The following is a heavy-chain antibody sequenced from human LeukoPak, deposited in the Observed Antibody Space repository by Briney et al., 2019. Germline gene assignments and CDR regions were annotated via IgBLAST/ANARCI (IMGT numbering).Heavy chain of an antibody. CDR1: GFSLNTTGMR. D-gene: IGHD3-22*01. Sequence: ESGPALVKPTQTLTLTCTFSGFSLNTTGMRMGWIRQPPGKALEWLARIDWDDDKFYSTSLKPRLTISKDSSRNQVVLTMTNMDPVDTATYYCARTAPSYYYDSSAPLDYWGQGTLVTVSS. V-gene: IGHV2-70*04. CDR3: ARTAPSYYYDSSAPLDY. J-gene: IGHJ4*02. CDR2: IDWDDDK.